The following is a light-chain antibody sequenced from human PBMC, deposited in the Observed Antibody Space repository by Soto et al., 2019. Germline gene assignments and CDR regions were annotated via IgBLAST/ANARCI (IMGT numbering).Light chain of an antibody. CDR2: DAS. CDR1: QSVSSY. V-gene: IGKV3-11*01. J-gene: IGKJ4*02. Sequence: DIVLTQSPATLSLSPGQRATLSCRASQSVSSYLAWYQQKPGHAPRLLIYDASNRATGIPARISGSGSGTDFTPTISSLEPEDFAVYYRQQRSNWLTFSGGTKVEIK. CDR3: QQRSNWLT.